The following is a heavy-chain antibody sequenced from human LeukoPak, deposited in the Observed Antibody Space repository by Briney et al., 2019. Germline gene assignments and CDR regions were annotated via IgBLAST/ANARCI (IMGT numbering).Heavy chain of an antibody. D-gene: IGHD3-22*01. V-gene: IGHV4-39*07. J-gene: IGHJ4*02. CDR2: ISNGGAT. Sequence: SETLSLTCTVSGGFINTSNTYWTWIRQPPGKGLEWVGTISNGGATYYNPSLKSRVTISRDTAKNQFSLNLTSVTAADTAVYYCARDLTHYYDSSGYYYDYWGQGTLVTVSS. CDR1: GGFINTSNTY. CDR3: ARDLTHYYDSSGYYYDY.